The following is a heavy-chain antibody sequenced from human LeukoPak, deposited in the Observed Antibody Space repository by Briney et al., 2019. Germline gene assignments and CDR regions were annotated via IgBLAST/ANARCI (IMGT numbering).Heavy chain of an antibody. CDR3: ARFSSGWYWFDP. D-gene: IGHD6-19*01. CDR1: GDSISSSSYY. CDR2: IHYSGST. J-gene: IGHJ5*02. Sequence: PSETLSLTCTVSGDSISSSSYYWGWIRQPPGKGLEWIGSIHYSGSTYYNPSLKSRVTISVDTSKNQFSLKLSSVSAADTAVYYCARFSSGWYWFDPWGQGTLVTVSS. V-gene: IGHV4-39*01.